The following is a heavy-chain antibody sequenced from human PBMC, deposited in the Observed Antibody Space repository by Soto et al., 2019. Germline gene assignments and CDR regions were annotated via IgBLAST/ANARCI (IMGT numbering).Heavy chain of an antibody. CDR2: IYYSGST. Sequence: TLSLTCTVSGGSISSYYWSWIRQPPGKGLEGIGYIYYSGSTNYNPSLKHPPTISVDTAKNQFSLKLSSVFAADTAVYYCAGDRAVGYSSSNKYWYFGLRGRGTLVAVSS. J-gene: IGHJ2*01. CDR1: GGSISSYY. CDR3: AGDRAVGYSSSNKYWYFGL. D-gene: IGHD6-6*01. V-gene: IGHV4-59*01.